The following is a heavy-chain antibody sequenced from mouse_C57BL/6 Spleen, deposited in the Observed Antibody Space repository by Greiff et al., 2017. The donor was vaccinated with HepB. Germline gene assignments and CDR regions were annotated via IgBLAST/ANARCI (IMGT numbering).Heavy chain of an antibody. V-gene: IGHV2-9*01. CDR1: GFSLTSYG. CDR3: AKHGTTVVATEWYFDV. CDR2: IWGGGST. J-gene: IGHJ1*03. Sequence: VKVVESGPGLVAPSQSLSITCTVSGFSLTSYGVDWVRQPPGKGLEWLGVIWGGGSTNYNSALMSRLSISKDNSKSQVFLKMNSLQTDDTAMYYCAKHGTTVVATEWYFDVWGTGTTVTVSS. D-gene: IGHD1-1*01.